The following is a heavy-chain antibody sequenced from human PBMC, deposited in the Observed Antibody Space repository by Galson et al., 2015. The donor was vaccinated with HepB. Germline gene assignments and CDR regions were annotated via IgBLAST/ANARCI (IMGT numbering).Heavy chain of an antibody. V-gene: IGHV1-18*04. Sequence: SVKVSCKASGYTFSNYSITWVRQAPGQGLEWMGWISPYTGNTNYTRKFQRRVTMTTDTSTSTAYMQLRSLRSDDTAVYYCARGDLVGVVGGTENNWFHTWCHVSLVSVSS. CDR2: ISPYTGNT. J-gene: IGHJ5*01. D-gene: IGHD2-15*01. CDR1: GYTFSNYS. CDR3: ARGDLVGVVGGTENNWFHT.